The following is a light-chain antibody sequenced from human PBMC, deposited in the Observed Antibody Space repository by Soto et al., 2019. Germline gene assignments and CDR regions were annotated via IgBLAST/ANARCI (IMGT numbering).Light chain of an antibody. CDR1: QSVSSN. Sequence: EIVLTQSPATLSLSPGERAALSCRASQSVSSNLAWYQQKPGQPPRLLIYDASNRATGIPARFSGSGSGTDFTLTINSLEPEDFAVYYCQQRISWPPLTFGGGTTVEMK. V-gene: IGKV3-11*01. CDR2: DAS. J-gene: IGKJ4*01. CDR3: QQRISWPPLT.